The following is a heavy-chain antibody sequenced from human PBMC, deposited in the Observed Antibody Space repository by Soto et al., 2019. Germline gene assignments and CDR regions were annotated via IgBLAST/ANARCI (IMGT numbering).Heavy chain of an antibody. CDR1: GFTFSDYS. D-gene: IGHD6-25*01. CDR3: ARGSIGFLKGGWFDP. CDR2: ISSTGNTI. V-gene: IGHV3-11*01. J-gene: IGHJ5*02. Sequence: QVQLVESGGGLVKPGGSLRLSCAASGFTFSDYSMNWIRQAPGKGLGWVSYISSTGNTIYYADSVKGRFTISRDTANNSLHLQMSSLRADDTAVYYCARGSIGFLKGGWFDPWGQGTLVTVSS.